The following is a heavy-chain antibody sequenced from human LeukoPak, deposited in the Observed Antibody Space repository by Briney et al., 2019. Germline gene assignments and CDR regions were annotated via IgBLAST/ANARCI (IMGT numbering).Heavy chain of an antibody. Sequence: SETLSLTCTVSGGSISSYCWSWIRQPPGKGLEWIGYIYYSGSTNYNPSLKSRVTISVDTSKNQFSLKLSSVTAADTAVYYCARDPDTAMDPYYFDYWGQGTLVTVSS. CDR3: ARDPDTAMDPYYFDY. D-gene: IGHD5-18*01. J-gene: IGHJ4*02. V-gene: IGHV4-59*12. CDR1: GGSISSYC. CDR2: IYYSGST.